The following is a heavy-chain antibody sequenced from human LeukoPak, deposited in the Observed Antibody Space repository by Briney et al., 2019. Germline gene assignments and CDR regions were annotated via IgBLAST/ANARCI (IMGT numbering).Heavy chain of an antibody. J-gene: IGHJ5*02. D-gene: IGHD6-13*01. Sequence: PSETLSLTCTVSGGSISSYFWSWLRQPPGKGLEWIGYIYYSGSTNYNPSLKSRVTISVDTSKNQFSLKLSSVTAADTAVYYCARAAAGTFDWFDPWGQGTLVTVSS. CDR1: GGSISSYF. CDR2: IYYSGST. V-gene: IGHV4-59*01. CDR3: ARAAAGTFDWFDP.